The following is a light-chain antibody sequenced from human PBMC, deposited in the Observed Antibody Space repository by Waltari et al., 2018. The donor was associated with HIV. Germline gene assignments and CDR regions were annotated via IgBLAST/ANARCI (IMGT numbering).Light chain of an antibody. CDR1: QSVSIY. CDR3: QQRSRWPPAYT. J-gene: IGKJ2*01. V-gene: IGKV3-11*01. CDR2: DAS. Sequence: EIVLTQSPATLSFSQGERATLSCRASQSVSIYLAWYQQKPGQPPRLLISDASNRATAIPARFSGSGSGTDFTLTISSLEPEDFAVYYCQQRSRWPPAYTFGQGTKLEIK.